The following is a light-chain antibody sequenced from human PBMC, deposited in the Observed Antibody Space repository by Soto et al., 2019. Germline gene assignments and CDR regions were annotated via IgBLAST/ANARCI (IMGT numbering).Light chain of an antibody. Sequence: QSALTQPPSASGSPGQSVTISCTGTSNDIGFYNYVSWFQQHPGKAPKLIIYEVSKRPSGVPDRFSGSKSGNTASLTVSGLQAEDEADYHCNSYIGSNRGIFGGGTKVTVL. CDR1: SNDIGFYNY. V-gene: IGLV2-8*01. CDR3: NSYIGSNRGI. J-gene: IGLJ2*01. CDR2: EVS.